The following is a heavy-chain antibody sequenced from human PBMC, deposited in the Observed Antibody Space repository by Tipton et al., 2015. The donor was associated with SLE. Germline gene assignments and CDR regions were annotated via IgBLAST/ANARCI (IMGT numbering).Heavy chain of an antibody. V-gene: IGHV4-34*01. Sequence: TLSLTCAVYGGSFSGYYWSWIRQPPGKGLEWIGETNHSGSTKYNPSLKSRVTISVDTSKNQFSLKLSSVTAEDTAVYYCATREADWYFDLWGRGTLVTVSS. CDR3: ATREADWYFDL. CDR2: TNHSGST. J-gene: IGHJ2*01. CDR1: GGSFSGYY. D-gene: IGHD5-24*01.